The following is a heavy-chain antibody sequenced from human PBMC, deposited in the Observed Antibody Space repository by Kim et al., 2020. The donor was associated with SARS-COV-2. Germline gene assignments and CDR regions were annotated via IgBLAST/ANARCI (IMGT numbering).Heavy chain of an antibody. CDR1: GFTFSDHY. Sequence: GGSLRLSCAASGFTFSDHYMDWVRQAPGKGLEWVGRIRNKVNSYTTEYAASVKGRFTISRDDSKNSLYLQMNSLKTEDTAMYYCARGGGSSSRLDYYDG. CDR2: IRNKVNSYTT. J-gene: IGHJ6*01. CDR3: ARGGGSSSRLDYYDG. V-gene: IGHV3-72*01. D-gene: IGHD1-26*01.